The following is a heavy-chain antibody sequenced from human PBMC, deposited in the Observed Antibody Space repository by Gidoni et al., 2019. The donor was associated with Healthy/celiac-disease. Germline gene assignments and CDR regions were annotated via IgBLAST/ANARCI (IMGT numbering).Heavy chain of an antibody. V-gene: IGHV1-69*01. CDR1: GGTFSSYA. CDR2: IIPIFGTA. D-gene: IGHD4-17*01. Sequence: QVQLVQSGAEVKKPGSSVTVSCKASGGTFSSYAISWVRQAPGQGLEWMGGIIPIFGTANYAQKFQGRVTITADESTSTAYMELSSLRSEDTAVYYCARGLPYGGNSVVWFDPWGQGTLVTVSS. J-gene: IGHJ5*02. CDR3: ARGLPYGGNSVVWFDP.